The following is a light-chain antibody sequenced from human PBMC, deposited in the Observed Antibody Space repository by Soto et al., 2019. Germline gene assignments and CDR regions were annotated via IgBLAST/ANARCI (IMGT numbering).Light chain of an antibody. CDR2: DTT. J-gene: IGKJ5*01. CDR3: QQRSNWPPIT. Sequence: SPATLSLSPGERATLSCRASQSISRYLGWYQQKPGQPPRLLIYDTTYRATGVPARFSGDGSGTDFTLTISSLEPEDFAVYYCQQRSNWPPITFGQGTRLEI. V-gene: IGKV3-11*01. CDR1: QSISRY.